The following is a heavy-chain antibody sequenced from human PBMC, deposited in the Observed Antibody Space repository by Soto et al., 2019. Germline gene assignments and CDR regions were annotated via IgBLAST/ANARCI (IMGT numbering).Heavy chain of an antibody. V-gene: IGHV1-8*01. J-gene: IGHJ4*02. D-gene: IGHD1-1*01. Sequence: QVQLVQSGAEVKKPGASVKVSCKASGYTFITYDINWVRQAPGQGLEWMGWMNPYNGNAGYDQKFQGRVTMTRNTSISTAYMELTSLKSNDTAVYFCARRKERSGPHYFDSWGQGTLVTVSS. CDR3: ARRKERSGPHYFDS. CDR1: GYTFITYD. CDR2: MNPYNGNA.